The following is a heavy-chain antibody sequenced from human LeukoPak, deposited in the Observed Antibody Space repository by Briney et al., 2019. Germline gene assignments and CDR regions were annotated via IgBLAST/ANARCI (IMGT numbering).Heavy chain of an antibody. CDR3: ARGGYDILTGYTYYFDY. J-gene: IGHJ4*02. D-gene: IGHD3-9*01. CDR2: ISSSSSYI. CDR1: GFTFSSYS. V-gene: IGHV3-21*01. Sequence: GGSLRLSCAASGFTFSSYSMNWVRQAPGKGLEWVSSISSSSSYIYYADSVKGRFTISRDNAKNSLYLQMNSLRAEDTAVYYCARGGYDILTGYTYYFDYWGQGTLVTVST.